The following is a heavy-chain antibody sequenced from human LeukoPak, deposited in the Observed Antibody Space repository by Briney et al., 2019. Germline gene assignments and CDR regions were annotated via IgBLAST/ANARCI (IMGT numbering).Heavy chain of an antibody. V-gene: IGHV4-4*07. J-gene: IGHJ3*02. Sequence: SETLSLICTVSGGPIRNSYWSWVRHSAGTGMQWIGRIHGTLGSTNHNPSLKSRVVMSLDTSNNQFSLRLSAMSAADTATYYCARIFDRDIWGQGTLVTVSP. CDR1: GGPIRNSY. CDR2: IHGTLGST. CDR3: ARIFDRDI. D-gene: IGHD3-3*01.